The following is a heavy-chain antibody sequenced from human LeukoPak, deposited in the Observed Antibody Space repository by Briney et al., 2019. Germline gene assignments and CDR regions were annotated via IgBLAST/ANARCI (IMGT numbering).Heavy chain of an antibody. J-gene: IGHJ5*02. CDR3: ARAGHSVGWYTEHWFDP. V-gene: IGHV4-30-2*01. CDR2: IYHSGST. CDR1: GVSISSGGYY. Sequence: PSETLSLTCTVSGVSISSGGYYWSWIRQPPGKGLEWIGYIYHSGSTYYNPSLKSRVTISVDRSKNQFSLKLSSVIAADTAVYYCARAGHSVGWYTEHWFDPWGQGTLVTVSS. D-gene: IGHD6-19*01.